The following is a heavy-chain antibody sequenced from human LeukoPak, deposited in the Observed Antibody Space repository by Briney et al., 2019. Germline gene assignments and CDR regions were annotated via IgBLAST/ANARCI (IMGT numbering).Heavy chain of an antibody. Sequence: GGSLRLSCEASGFTLSTYWMNWVRQVPGKGLDWVANINPDGSGKRYVDSVKGRFTIARDNADNSLSLQMNSLRAEDTAVYYCARLPSSWHSGSYHGFDYWGQGTLVTVSS. V-gene: IGHV3-7*01. CDR2: INPDGSGK. CDR1: GFTLSTYW. D-gene: IGHD1-26*01. J-gene: IGHJ4*02. CDR3: ARLPSSWHSGSYHGFDY.